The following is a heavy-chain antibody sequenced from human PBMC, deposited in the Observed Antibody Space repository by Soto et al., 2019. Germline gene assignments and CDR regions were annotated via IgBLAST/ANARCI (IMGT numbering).Heavy chain of an antibody. Sequence: PGGSLRLSCAASGFTFCSYWMHWVRQDPEKGLVWVSRINGDGISTSYADSVKGRFTISRDNAKDTLYLHMNSLGAEDTAVYYCARISQGTYCRGGNCYSDYWGQGTLVTVSS. CDR1: GFTFCSYW. CDR2: INGDGIST. V-gene: IGHV3-74*01. CDR3: ARISQGTYCRGGNCYSDY. D-gene: IGHD2-15*01. J-gene: IGHJ4*02.